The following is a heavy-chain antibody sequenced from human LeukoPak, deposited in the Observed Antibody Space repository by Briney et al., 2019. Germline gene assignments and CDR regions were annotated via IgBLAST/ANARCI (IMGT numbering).Heavy chain of an antibody. Sequence: SETLSLTCTVSGGSISSGGYYWSWIRQPPGKGLEWIGYIYHSGSTYYNPSLKSRVTISVDTSKNQFSLKLSSVTAADTAVYYCARVGDSSGYLFDYWGQGTLVTVSS. V-gene: IGHV4-61*08. CDR3: ARVGDSSGYLFDY. CDR2: IYHSGST. CDR1: GGSISSGGYY. J-gene: IGHJ4*02. D-gene: IGHD3-22*01.